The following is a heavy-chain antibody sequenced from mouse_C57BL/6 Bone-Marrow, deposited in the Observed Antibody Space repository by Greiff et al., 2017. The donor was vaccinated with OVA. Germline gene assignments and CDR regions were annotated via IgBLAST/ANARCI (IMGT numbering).Heavy chain of an antibody. J-gene: IGHJ2*01. CDR3: AITTVPDY. CDR1: GYALSSSW. CDR2: IYPGDGDT. Sequence: QVQLQQSGPELVKPGASVKISCKASGYALSSSWMNWVKQRPGRGLEWIGRIYPGDGDTNYNGKFKGKATLTADKSSSTAYMQLSSLTSEDSAVYFCAITTVPDYWGQGTTLTVSS. D-gene: IGHD1-1*01. V-gene: IGHV1-82*01.